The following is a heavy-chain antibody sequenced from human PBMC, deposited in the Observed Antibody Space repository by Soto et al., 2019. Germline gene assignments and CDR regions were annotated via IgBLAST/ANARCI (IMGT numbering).Heavy chain of an antibody. D-gene: IGHD2-2*01. V-gene: IGHV3-48*01. CDR1: GFTFSSYS. J-gene: IGHJ4*02. CDR3: ARGVHCSSTSCQTL. CDR2: ISSSSRPI. Sequence: GGSLRLSCAASGFTFSSYSMNWVRQAPGKGLEWVSYISSSSRPIYYADSVKGRFTISRDNAKNSLYLQMNSLRVEDTAVYFCARGVHCSSTSCQTLWGQGTLVTVSS.